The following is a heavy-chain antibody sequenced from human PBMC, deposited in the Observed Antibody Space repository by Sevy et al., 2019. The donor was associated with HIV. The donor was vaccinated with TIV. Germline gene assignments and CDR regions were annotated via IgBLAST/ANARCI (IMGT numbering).Heavy chain of an antibody. V-gene: IGHV3-30*18. Sequence: GSLRLSCAVSGIIFTTSGMHWVRQAPGKGLEWVAVISYDGRNKFYGDSVKGRFTISRDNSKNILFLQMNSLRAEDTALYYCAKDFTGYHGMDVWGQGTMVTVSS. D-gene: IGHD3-9*01. CDR3: AKDFTGYHGMDV. J-gene: IGHJ6*02. CDR2: ISYDGRNK. CDR1: GIIFTTSG.